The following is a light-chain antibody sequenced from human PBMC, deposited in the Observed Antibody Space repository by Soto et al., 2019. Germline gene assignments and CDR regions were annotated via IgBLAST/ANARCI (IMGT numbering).Light chain of an antibody. CDR3: AAWDDSLSGVV. CDR1: SSNSGSNY. CDR2: RNN. V-gene: IGLV1-47*01. Sequence: QSVLPQPPSASGTPGQRVTISCSGSSSNSGSNYVYWYQQLPGTAPKLLIFRNNQRPSGVPDRFSGSKSGTTASLAISGLRSEDEADYYCAAWDDSLSGVVFGGGTQLTVL. J-gene: IGLJ2*01.